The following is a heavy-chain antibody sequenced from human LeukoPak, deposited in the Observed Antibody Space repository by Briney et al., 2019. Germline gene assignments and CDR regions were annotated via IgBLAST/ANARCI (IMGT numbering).Heavy chain of an antibody. CDR2: IIPIVGVV. CDR1: GGTFSSYA. Sequence: SVEVSCKASGGTFSSYAISWVRQAPGQGLEWMGRIIPIVGVVDNAQKFQGRVTITADKSTSTAFMDLSSLRSEDTAMYYCARLGAKYAFDIWGQGTMVTVSS. V-gene: IGHV1-69*04. CDR3: ARLGAKYAFDI. J-gene: IGHJ3*02. D-gene: IGHD3-16*01.